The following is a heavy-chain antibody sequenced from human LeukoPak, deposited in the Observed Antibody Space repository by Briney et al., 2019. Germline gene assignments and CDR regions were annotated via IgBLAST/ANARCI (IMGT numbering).Heavy chain of an antibody. CDR3: ASGYSYGFDY. V-gene: IGHV1-69*05. Sequence: KVSCKASGGTFSSYAISWVRQAPGQGLEWMGGIIPIFGTANYAQKFQGRVTITTDESTSTAYMELSSLRSEDTAVYYRASGYSYGFDYWGQGTLVTVSS. CDR2: IIPIFGTA. D-gene: IGHD5-18*01. CDR1: GGTFSSYA. J-gene: IGHJ4*02.